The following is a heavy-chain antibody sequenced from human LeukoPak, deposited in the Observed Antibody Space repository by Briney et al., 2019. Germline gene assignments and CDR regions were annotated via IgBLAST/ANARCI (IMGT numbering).Heavy chain of an antibody. CDR1: GGSISSSRYY. CDR3: ARQMGYYYDSSGYYDY. CDR2: IYYSGST. V-gene: IGHV4-39*01. D-gene: IGHD3-22*01. Sequence: SKTLSLTCTVSGGSISSSRYYWGWIRQPPGKGLEWIGSIYYSGSTYYNPSLKSRVTISVDTSKNQFSLKLSSVTAADTAVYYCARQMGYYYDSSGYYDYWGQGTLVTVSS. J-gene: IGHJ4*02.